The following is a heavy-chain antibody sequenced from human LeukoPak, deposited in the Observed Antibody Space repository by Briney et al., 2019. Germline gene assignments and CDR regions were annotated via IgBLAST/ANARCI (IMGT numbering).Heavy chain of an antibody. CDR1: GYTFTSYG. Sequence: ASVKVSCKASGYTFTSYGISWVRQAPGQGLEWMGWISAYNGNTNYAQKLQGRVTMTTDTSTSTAYMELRSLRSDDTAVYYCASRDASGWHSDYWGQGTLVTVSS. D-gene: IGHD6-19*01. CDR2: ISAYNGNT. CDR3: ASRDASGWHSDY. V-gene: IGHV1-18*01. J-gene: IGHJ4*02.